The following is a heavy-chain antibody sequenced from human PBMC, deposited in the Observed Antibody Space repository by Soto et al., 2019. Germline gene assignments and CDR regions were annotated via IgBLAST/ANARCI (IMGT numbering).Heavy chain of an antibody. D-gene: IGHD5-18*01. CDR3: VTGYHSDY. CDR2: IKNDGSEK. V-gene: IGHV3-7*03. CDR1: GISTSSYW. Sequence: GGSLRLSCAASGISTSSYWMGWVRQAPGRGLEWVASIKNDGSEKYYMDSLKGRFTISRDNALNSLYLQMNSLRAEDTAVYFCVTGYHSDYWGQGTLVTVSS. J-gene: IGHJ4*02.